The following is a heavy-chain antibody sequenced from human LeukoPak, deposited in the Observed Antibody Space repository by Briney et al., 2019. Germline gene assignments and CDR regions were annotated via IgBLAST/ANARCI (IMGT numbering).Heavy chain of an antibody. CDR1: GASVSGSPYY. J-gene: IGHJ2*01. Sequence: SETLSLTCTVSGASVSGSPYYWGWIRQPPGKGLEWIGSIYSSGSTYYNASLQSRVTISIETSKNQISLRLNSVTAADTAIYYCARQYNEILTGYYRGELYWYFDLWGRGTLVTVSS. CDR2: IYSSGST. V-gene: IGHV4-39*01. CDR3: ARQYNEILTGYYRGELYWYFDL. D-gene: IGHD3-9*01.